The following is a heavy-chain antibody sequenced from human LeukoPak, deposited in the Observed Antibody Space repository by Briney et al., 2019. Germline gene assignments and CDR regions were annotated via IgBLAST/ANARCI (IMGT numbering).Heavy chain of an antibody. CDR2: IDPNNGDT. D-gene: IGHD1-14*01. J-gene: IGHJ3*02. V-gene: IGHV1-2*02. CDR1: GYTFTHFY. CDR3: AANVETGRGDFDI. Sequence: ASVKVSCKASGYTFTHFYIHWVRQAPGQGLEWLGWIDPNNGDTDYAQKFQGRVTMTRDTSMDTAYMQVTGLKYDDTAVYYCAANVETGRGDFDIWGQGTLVTVSP.